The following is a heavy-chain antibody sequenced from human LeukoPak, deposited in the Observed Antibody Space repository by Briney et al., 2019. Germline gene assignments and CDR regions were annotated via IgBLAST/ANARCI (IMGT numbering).Heavy chain of an antibody. CDR1: GYNFIGYY. CDR3: ARDNELLWFGELFAFDY. J-gene: IGHJ4*02. V-gene: IGHV1-2*02. Sequence: ASVKVSCKASGYNFIGYYMHWVRQAPGQGLEWMGWINPNSGGTNYAQKFQGRVTMTRDTSISTAYMELSRLRSDDTAVYYCARDNELLWFGELFAFDYWGQGTLVTVSS. D-gene: IGHD3-10*01. CDR2: INPNSGGT.